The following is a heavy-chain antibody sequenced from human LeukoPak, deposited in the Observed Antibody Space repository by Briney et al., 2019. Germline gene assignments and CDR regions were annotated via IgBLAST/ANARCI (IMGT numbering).Heavy chain of an antibody. CDR2: IYTSGST. Sequence: PSGTLSLTCTVSGGSISSYYWSWIRQPAGKGLEWIGRIYTSGSTNYNPSLKSRVTMSVDTSKNQFSLKLSSVTAADTAVYYCARDGRPIAAAGHYYYGMDVWGQGTTVTVSS. V-gene: IGHV4-4*07. CDR1: GGSISSYY. D-gene: IGHD6-13*01. CDR3: ARDGRPIAAAGHYYYGMDV. J-gene: IGHJ6*02.